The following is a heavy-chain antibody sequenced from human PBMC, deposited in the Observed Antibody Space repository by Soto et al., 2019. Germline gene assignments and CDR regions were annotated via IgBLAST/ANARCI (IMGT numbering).Heavy chain of an antibody. D-gene: IGHD3-22*01. CDR2: IYYSGST. V-gene: IGHV4-30-4*01. CDR1: GGSMSSGDYY. J-gene: IGHJ3*02. CDR3: ARDTYYYDSSGYYYGFNAFDI. Sequence: SETLSLTCTVSGGSMSSGDYYWSWIRQPPGKGLECIGYIYYSGSTYYNPSLKSRVTISVDTSKNQFSLKLSSVTAADTAVYYCARDTYYYDSSGYYYGFNAFDIWGQGTMVTVSS.